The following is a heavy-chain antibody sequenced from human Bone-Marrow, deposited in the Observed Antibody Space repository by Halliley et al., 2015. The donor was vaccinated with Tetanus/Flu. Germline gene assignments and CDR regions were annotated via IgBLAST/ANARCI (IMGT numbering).Heavy chain of an antibody. CDR1: GFTISNYG. CDR3: ARAYPYDTSGYYYAS. V-gene: IGHV3-64*02. J-gene: IGHJ5*02. D-gene: IGHD3-22*01. CDR2: ISRNGDRT. Sequence: SLRLSCAASGFTISNYGMHWVRQAPGKGLEYVSAISRNGDRTYYGDSVEGRFTISRDNSKNTVYLQMGSLRPEDMAVYYCARAYPYDTSGYYYASWGQGTLVTVSS.